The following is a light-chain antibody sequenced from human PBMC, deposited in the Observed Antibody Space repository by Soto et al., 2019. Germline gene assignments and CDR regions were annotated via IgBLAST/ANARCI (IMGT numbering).Light chain of an antibody. V-gene: IGLV2-14*01. J-gene: IGLJ2*01. CDR2: DVS. CDR1: SSDVGGYNY. CDR3: SSYTSSSTPHVV. Sequence: QSALTQPASVSVSPGPSITISCTGTSSDVGGYNYVSWYQQHPGKAPKLMIYDVSNRTSGVSNRFSGSKAGNTASLTISGLQAEDDADYYCSSYTSSSTPHVVFGGGTKLTVL.